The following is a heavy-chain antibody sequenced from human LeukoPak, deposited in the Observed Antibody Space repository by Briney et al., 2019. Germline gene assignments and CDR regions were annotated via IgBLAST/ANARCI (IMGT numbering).Heavy chain of an antibody. D-gene: IGHD2-15*01. Sequence: PSETLSLTCTVSGGSISSGDYYWSWIRQPPGKGLEWIGYIYYSGSTYYNPSLKRRVTISVDTSKNQFSLKLSSVTAADTAVYYCARGVVAATNAFDIWGQGTMVTVSS. J-gene: IGHJ3*02. V-gene: IGHV4-30-4*08. CDR2: IYYSGST. CDR1: GGSISSGDYY. CDR3: ARGVVAATNAFDI.